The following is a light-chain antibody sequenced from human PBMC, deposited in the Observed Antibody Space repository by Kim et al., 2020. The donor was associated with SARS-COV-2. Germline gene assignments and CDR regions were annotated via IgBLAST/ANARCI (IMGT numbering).Light chain of an antibody. CDR3: GTWDSSLSAVV. CDR1: SSNIGNNY. CDR2: DNN. J-gene: IGLJ2*01. V-gene: IGLV1-51*01. Sequence: GQKITISCSGSSSNIGNNYVDWYQQHPGTAPKLLIYDNNKRPSGIPDRFAGSKAGTSATLGITGLQTGDEADYYCGTWDSSLSAVVFGGGTQLTVL.